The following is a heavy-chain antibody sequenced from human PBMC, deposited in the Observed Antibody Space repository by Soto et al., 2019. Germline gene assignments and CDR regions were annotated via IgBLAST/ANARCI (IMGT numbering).Heavy chain of an antibody. CDR2: IFSNDEK. Sequence: QVTLKESGPVLVKPTETLTLTCTVSGFSRSNARMGVSWIRKPSGKALEWLPHIFSNDEKSYSTSLKSRLTIPKDTTNSHVVLTLTNMDPVDTATYYCERIQRRYCSSTSCYPYYGMDVWGQGTTVTVSS. V-gene: IGHV2-26*01. D-gene: IGHD2-2*01. J-gene: IGHJ6*02. CDR1: GFSRSNARMG. CDR3: ERIQRRYCSSTSCYPYYGMDV.